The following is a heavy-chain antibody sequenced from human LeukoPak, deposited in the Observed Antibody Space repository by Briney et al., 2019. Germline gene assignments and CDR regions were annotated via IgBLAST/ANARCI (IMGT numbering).Heavy chain of an antibody. V-gene: IGHV4-59*12. CDR2: IYYSGST. Sequence: PSETLSLTCTVSGGSISSYYWSWIRQPPGKGLEWMGYIYYSGSTNYNPSLKSRVTISVDTSKNQFSLKLSSVTAADTAVYYCARGTWIQFDYWGQGTLVTVSS. CDR3: ARGTWIQFDY. D-gene: IGHD5-18*01. J-gene: IGHJ4*01. CDR1: GGSISSYY.